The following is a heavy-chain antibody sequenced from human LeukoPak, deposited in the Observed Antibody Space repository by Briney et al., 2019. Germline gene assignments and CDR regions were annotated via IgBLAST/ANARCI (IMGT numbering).Heavy chain of an antibody. D-gene: IGHD3/OR15-3a*01. CDR1: GFTFSSYA. CDR2: ISGSGGST. J-gene: IGHJ3*02. CDR3: AKSRGLVHAFDI. V-gene: IGHV3-23*01. Sequence: GGSLRLSCAASGFTFSSYAMSWVRQAPGKGLEWVSAISGSGGSTYYADSVKGRFTISRDNSKNTLYLQMNSLGAEDTAVYYCAKSRGLVHAFDIWGQGTMVTVSS.